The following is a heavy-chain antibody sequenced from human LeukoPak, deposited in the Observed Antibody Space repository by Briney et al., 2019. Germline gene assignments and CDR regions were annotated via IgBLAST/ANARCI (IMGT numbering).Heavy chain of an antibody. CDR1: GGSISSYY. Sequence: SETLSLTCTVSGGSISSYYWSWIRQPPGKGLEWIGYIYYSGSTNYNPSLKSRVTISVDTSKNQFSLKLSSVTAADTAVYYCARQPRGDYRYYFDYWGQGTLVTVSS. V-gene: IGHV4-59*08. D-gene: IGHD3-16*01. CDR2: IYYSGST. J-gene: IGHJ4*02. CDR3: ARQPRGDYRYYFDY.